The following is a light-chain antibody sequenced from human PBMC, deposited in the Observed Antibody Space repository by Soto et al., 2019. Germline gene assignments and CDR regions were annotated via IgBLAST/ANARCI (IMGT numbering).Light chain of an antibody. CDR1: SSDVGGYNY. J-gene: IGLJ2*01. V-gene: IGLV2-8*01. Sequence: QSALTQPPSASGSPGQSVTISCTGTSSDVGGYNYVSWYQQHPGKAPKLMIYEVSKRPSGVPDRFSGSKSGNTASLSVSGLQAEDEADYYCSSYAGSNNFEVFGGGTMVTVL. CDR3: SSYAGSNNFEV. CDR2: EVS.